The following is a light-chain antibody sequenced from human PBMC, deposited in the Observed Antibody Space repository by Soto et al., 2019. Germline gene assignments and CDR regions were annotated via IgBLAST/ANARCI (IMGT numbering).Light chain of an antibody. V-gene: IGKV1-5*01. Sequence: DIQITQSPSTLSSCLLDRVTITCRASQNIRTWLSWYQQKPGKAPNLLIFDASSLHSGVPSRFSGSGSGTEFTLTITSLQPDDFATYYCQHYNPYSGPFGQGTKVE. CDR1: QNIRTW. J-gene: IGKJ1*01. CDR2: DAS. CDR3: QHYNPYSGP.